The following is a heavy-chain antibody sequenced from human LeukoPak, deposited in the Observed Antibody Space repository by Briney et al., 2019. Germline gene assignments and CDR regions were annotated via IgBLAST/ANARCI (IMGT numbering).Heavy chain of an antibody. Sequence: GGSLRLSCEASGFTFSSYAVSWVRQAPGKGLAWVSAISDSGGSTQYADSVKGRFTISRDNSKNTLYLQMNSLRAEDTAVYYCAKGSSNWRGYHYFDYWGQGTLVTVSS. CDR3: AKGSSNWRGYHYFDY. CDR1: GFTFSSYA. D-gene: IGHD6-13*01. CDR2: ISDSGGST. J-gene: IGHJ4*02. V-gene: IGHV3-23*01.